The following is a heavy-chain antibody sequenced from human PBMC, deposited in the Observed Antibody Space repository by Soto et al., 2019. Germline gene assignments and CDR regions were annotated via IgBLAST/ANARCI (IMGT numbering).Heavy chain of an antibody. D-gene: IGHD6-13*01. V-gene: IGHV5-51*01. J-gene: IGHJ4*02. CDR1: GYSLTSYW. CDR2: VYPGDSDT. Sequence: GESLKISCKASGYSLTSYWIGWVRQRPGKGLEWMGIVYPGDSDTRYNPSFRGQVTISVDRSTSTAYLQWSSLKASDTAMYYCTRRAGYIDYWGQGXLVTVYS. CDR3: TRRAGYIDY.